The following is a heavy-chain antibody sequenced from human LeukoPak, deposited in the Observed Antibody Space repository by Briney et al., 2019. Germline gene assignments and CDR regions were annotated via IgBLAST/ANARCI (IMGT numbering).Heavy chain of an antibody. D-gene: IGHD3-16*01. CDR3: ATESGKFDD. CDR2: ISGDGVST. V-gene: IGHV3-43*02. J-gene: IGHJ4*02. CDR1: GLPIGDIA. Sequence: GGSLRLSCVASGLPIGDIAMHWVGQAPGKGLEWGSLISGDGVSTFYADSVRGRFSISRDNSKNSLSLEMNSLRNEDTAMYYCATESGKFDDWGQGTLVAVSS.